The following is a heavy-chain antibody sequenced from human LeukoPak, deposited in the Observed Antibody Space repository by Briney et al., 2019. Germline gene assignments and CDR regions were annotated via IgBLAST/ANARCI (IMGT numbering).Heavy chain of an antibody. CDR1: GGSVSSTEFY. CDR3: ARLSKGRYFDYIFDY. CDR2: IYYTGST. V-gene: IGHV4-39*01. D-gene: IGHD3-9*01. Sequence: SETLSLTRTVSGGSVSSTEFYWGWIRQPPGKGLQWIGNIYYTGSTYYNPSLNSRVTMSVDTSQNRFSLKMTSLTAADTAVYYCARLSKGRYFDYIFDYWGQGTLVTVSS. J-gene: IGHJ4*02.